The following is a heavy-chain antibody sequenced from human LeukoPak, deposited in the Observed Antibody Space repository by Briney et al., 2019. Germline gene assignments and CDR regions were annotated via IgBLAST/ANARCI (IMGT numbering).Heavy chain of an antibody. CDR1: GYTFTGYC. J-gene: IGHJ6*02. CDR3: ARARAHSGYESSRGYGMDV. V-gene: IGHV1-2*02. D-gene: IGHD5-12*01. Sequence: ASVKVSCKASGYTFTGYCMHWVRQAPGQGLEWMGWINPNNGGTNYAQKFQGRVTMTRDTSMSTAYMELSRLRSDDTAVYYCARARAHSGYESSRGYGMDVWGQGTTVTVSS. CDR2: INPNNGGT.